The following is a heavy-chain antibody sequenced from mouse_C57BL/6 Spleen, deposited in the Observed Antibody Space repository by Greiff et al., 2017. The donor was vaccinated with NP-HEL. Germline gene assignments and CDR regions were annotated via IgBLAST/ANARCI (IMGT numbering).Heavy chain of an antibody. CDR3: ARERARNYGNYAMDY. D-gene: IGHD2-1*01. CDR1: GFTFSSYA. V-gene: IGHV5-4*01. CDR2: ISDGGSYT. J-gene: IGHJ4*01. Sequence: EVQLQQSGGGLVKPGGSLKLSCAASGFTFSSYAMSWVRQTPEKRLEWVATISDGGSYTYYPDNVKGRFTISRDNAKNNLYLQMSHLKSEDTAMYYCARERARNYGNYAMDYWGQGTSVTVSS.